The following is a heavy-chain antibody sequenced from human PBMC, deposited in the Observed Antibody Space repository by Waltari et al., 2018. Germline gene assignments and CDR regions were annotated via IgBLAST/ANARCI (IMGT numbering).Heavy chain of an antibody. V-gene: IGHV1-69*13. CDR1: GGTFSSYA. J-gene: IGHJ6*02. Sequence: QVQLVQSGAEVKKPGSSVKVSCKASGGTFSSYAISWVRQAPGQGLEWMGGIIPILGTANYAQKFQGRVTITADESTSTAYMELSSLRSEDTAVYYCARVYCSSTSCYAGFPGMDVWGQGTTVTVSS. CDR3: ARVYCSSTSCYAGFPGMDV. D-gene: IGHD2-2*01. CDR2: IIPILGTA.